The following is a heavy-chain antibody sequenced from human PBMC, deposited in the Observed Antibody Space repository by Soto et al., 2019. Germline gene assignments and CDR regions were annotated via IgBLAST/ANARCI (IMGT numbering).Heavy chain of an antibody. CDR2: INPKSGGT. J-gene: IGHJ6*02. CDR3: ARGDSTDCSKGVCSFFYNHDMHV. CDR1: GYSFTDYH. V-gene: IGHV1-2*04. Sequence: ASVKVSCKASGYSFTDYHIHWVRQAPGQGLEWLGRINPKSGGTSTAQKFQGWVTMTTDTSISTASMELTRLTSDDTAIYYCARGDSTDCSKGVCSFFYNHDMHVWGQGPPLTVYS. D-gene: IGHD2-8*01.